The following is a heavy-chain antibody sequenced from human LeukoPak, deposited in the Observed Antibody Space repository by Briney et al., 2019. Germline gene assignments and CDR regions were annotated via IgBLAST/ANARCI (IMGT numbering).Heavy chain of an antibody. CDR2: ISGSGGST. V-gene: IGHV3-23*01. CDR1: GFTFSSYA. Sequence: GSLRLSCAASGFTFSSYAMSWVRQAPGKGLEWVSAISGSGGSTYYADSVKGRFTISRDNSKNPLYLQMNSLRAEDTAVYYCAKDLLRIPGYFDYWGQGTLVTVSS. J-gene: IGHJ4*02. D-gene: IGHD1-26*01. CDR3: AKDLLRIPGYFDY.